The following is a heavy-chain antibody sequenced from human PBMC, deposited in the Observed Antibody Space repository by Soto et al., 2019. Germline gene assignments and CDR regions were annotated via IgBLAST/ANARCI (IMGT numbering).Heavy chain of an antibody. Sequence: QVQLVESGGGLVKPGGSLRLSCAASGFTFSDYYMSWIRQAPGKGLEWVSYISSSGSTIYYADSVKGRFTISRDNAKNSLYLQMNSLRDEDTAVYYCARDTGEYCSSTSCYPLNWFDPWGQGTLVTVSS. CDR2: ISSSGSTI. D-gene: IGHD2-2*01. CDR1: GFTFSDYY. J-gene: IGHJ5*02. CDR3: ARDTGEYCSSTSCYPLNWFDP. V-gene: IGHV3-11*01.